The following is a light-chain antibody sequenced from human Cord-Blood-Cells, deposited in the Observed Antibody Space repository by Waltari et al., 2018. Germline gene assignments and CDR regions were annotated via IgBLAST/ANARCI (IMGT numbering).Light chain of an antibody. CDR2: SNN. V-gene: IGLV1-44*01. Sequence: QSVLTQPPSASGTPGQRVTISCSGSSSNIGSNTVNWYQQLPGTAPKLLIYSNNQGPSGVPDRFSGSKSGTSASLAISGLQSEDEADYYCAAWDDSLNVWVFCGGTKLTVL. J-gene: IGLJ3*02. CDR3: AAWDDSLNVWV. CDR1: SSNIGSNT.